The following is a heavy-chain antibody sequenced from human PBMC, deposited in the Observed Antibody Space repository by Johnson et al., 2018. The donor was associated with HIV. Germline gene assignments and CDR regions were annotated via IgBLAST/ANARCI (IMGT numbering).Heavy chain of an antibody. Sequence: VQLVESGGGLVQPGGSLRLSCAASGFTFSSYDMHWVRQATGKGLEWVSAIGTAGDTYYPDSVKGRFSISRDNSKNTLYVQMNSLTTEDTAVYFCARGFCTSSSHCDAFDLWGQGTMVTVSS. CDR2: IGTAGDT. J-gene: IGHJ3*01. CDR1: GFTFSSYD. V-gene: IGHV3-13*01. CDR3: ARGFCTSSSHCDAFDL. D-gene: IGHD2-2*01.